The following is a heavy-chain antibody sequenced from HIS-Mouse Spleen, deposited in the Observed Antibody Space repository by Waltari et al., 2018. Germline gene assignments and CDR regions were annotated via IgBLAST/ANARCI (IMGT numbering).Heavy chain of an antibody. V-gene: IGHV3-48*01. CDR2: ISSSSSTI. D-gene: IGHD3-9*01. CDR1: GFTFSSYS. J-gene: IGHJ4*02. Sequence: EVQLVESGGGLVQPGGSLRLSCAASGFTFSSYSMNWVRQAPGKGLEWVSYISSSSSTIYYADSVKGRFTISRDNAKNSLYLQMNSLRAEDTAVYYCARAPAGRLRYFDWDGVYWGQGTLVTVSP. CDR3: ARAPAGRLRYFDWDGVY.